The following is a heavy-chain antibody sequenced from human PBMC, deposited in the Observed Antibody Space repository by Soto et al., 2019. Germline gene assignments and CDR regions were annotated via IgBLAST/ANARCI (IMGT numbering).Heavy chain of an antibody. CDR2: IYDSGST. CDR3: ARLVYDSRLNYLYFDH. Sequence: PSETLSLTCTVSGGSVSSGSYYWSWIRQPPGKGLEWIGDIYDSGSTHNNPSLKRRVSISLDTSKNQFSLRLSSVTAADTATYYCARLVYDSRLNYLYFDHWGQGTLVTVSS. D-gene: IGHD3-22*01. V-gene: IGHV4-61*01. CDR1: GGSVSSGSYY. J-gene: IGHJ4*02.